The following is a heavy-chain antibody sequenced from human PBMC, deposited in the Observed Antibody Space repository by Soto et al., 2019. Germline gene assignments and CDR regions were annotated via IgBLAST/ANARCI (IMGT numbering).Heavy chain of an antibody. CDR1: GGSISSGDYY. D-gene: IGHD3-22*01. CDR3: ARDQHYDSSGYFSDY. V-gene: IGHV4-30-4*01. CDR2: IYYSGST. Sequence: PSETLSLTCTVSGGSISSGDYYWSWIHQPPGKGLEWIGYIYYSGSTYYNPSLKSRVTISVDTSKNQFSLKLSSVTAADTAVYNCARDQHYDSSGYFSDYWGQGTLVTVSS. J-gene: IGHJ4*02.